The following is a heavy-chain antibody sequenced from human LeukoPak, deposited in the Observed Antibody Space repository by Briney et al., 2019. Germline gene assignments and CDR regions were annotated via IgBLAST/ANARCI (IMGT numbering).Heavy chain of an antibody. J-gene: IGHJ6*03. Sequence: ASVKVSCKAFGYTFTSNYMHWVRQAPGQGPEWMGVISPSGGSTTYAQKFQGRVTLTRDMSTSTAYMELSSLRSEDTAVYYCATSVVVPALAKWFGELSSYYYMDVWGKGTTVTISS. CDR1: GYTFTSNY. CDR3: ATSVVVPALAKWFGELSSYYYMDV. V-gene: IGHV1-46*01. D-gene: IGHD3-10*01. CDR2: ISPSGGST.